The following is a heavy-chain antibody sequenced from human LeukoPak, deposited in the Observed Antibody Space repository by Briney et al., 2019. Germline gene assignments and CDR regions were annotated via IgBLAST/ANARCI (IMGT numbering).Heavy chain of an antibody. V-gene: IGHV4-38-2*02. CDR2: IYQSGIT. D-gene: IGHD1-26*01. Sequence: SETLSLTCTVSGFSISSGFYRGWIRQPPGQGLQWIGIIYQSGITSSYPSLKSRVTISVDTSKNQFSLKLTSVTAADTAVYYCARAVGTTTALFDYWGQGTLVTVSS. J-gene: IGHJ4*02. CDR3: ARAVGTTTALFDY. CDR1: GFSISSGFY.